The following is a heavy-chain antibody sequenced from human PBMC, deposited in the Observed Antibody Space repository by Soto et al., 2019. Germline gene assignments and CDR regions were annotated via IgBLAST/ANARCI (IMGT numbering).Heavy chain of an antibody. J-gene: IGHJ6*02. CDR3: VKDGSSGWPYFYDMDV. Sequence: SLRLYCAAKGFTYSSYGMHWGRQAPGKGLEWVAVISYDGRNKYYADAVKGRFTISRDNSKNTLYLQMSSLRAEDTAVYYCVKDGSSGWPYFYDMDVWGQGTTVTVSS. CDR2: ISYDGRNK. CDR1: GFTYSSYG. D-gene: IGHD6-19*01. V-gene: IGHV3-30*18.